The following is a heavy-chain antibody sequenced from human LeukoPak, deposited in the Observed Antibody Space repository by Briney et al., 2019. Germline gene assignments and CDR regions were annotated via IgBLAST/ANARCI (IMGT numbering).Heavy chain of an antibody. V-gene: IGHV3-33*01. Sequence: GGSLRLSCAAPGFTFSSYGMHWVRQAPGKGLEWVAVIWYDGSNKYYADSVKGRFTISRDNSKNTLYLQMNSLRAEDTAVYYCARNGLLYSSSWYPDYWGQGTQVTVSS. CDR3: ARNGLLYSSSWYPDY. D-gene: IGHD6-13*01. CDR1: GFTFSSYG. J-gene: IGHJ4*02. CDR2: IWYDGSNK.